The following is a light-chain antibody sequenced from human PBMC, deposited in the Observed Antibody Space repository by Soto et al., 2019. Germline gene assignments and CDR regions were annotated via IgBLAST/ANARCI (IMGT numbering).Light chain of an antibody. V-gene: IGKV3-15*01. CDR1: QSVSRN. Sequence: EIVLTQSPVTLSVSPGERATLSCRASQSVSRNLAWYQQKPGQAPRLLIYDASTRANGVPARFSGGGSGTEFTLTISGLQSEDFALYYCQQYRTFGQGTKVEIK. J-gene: IGKJ1*01. CDR3: QQYRT. CDR2: DAS.